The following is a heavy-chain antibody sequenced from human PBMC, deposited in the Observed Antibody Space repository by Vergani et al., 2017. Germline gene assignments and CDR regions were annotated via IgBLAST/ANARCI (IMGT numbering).Heavy chain of an antibody. Sequence: EVQLVESGGGLVKPGGSLRLSCAASGFTFSGYSMNWVRQAPGKGLEWVSSISSSSSYIYYADSVKGRFTISRDNAKNSLYLQMNSLRAEDTAVYYCARGGDCSSTSCYMGYYYYYMDVWGKGTTVTVSS. CDR3: ARGGDCSSTSCYMGYYYYYMDV. CDR2: ISSSSSYI. CDR1: GFTFSGYS. V-gene: IGHV3-21*01. J-gene: IGHJ6*03. D-gene: IGHD2-2*02.